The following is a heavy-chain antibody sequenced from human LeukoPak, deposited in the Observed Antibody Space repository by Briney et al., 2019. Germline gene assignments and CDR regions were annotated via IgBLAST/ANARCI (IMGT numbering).Heavy chain of an antibody. Sequence: GESLKISCKVSGYTFSNFWIGWVRQQPGRGLEFMAVIYPDDSDTIYSPSFQGHVTVSADVSIRTTYLQWTSLEASDSATYFCARGRGGYTGYENFDFWGQGTMVTVS. D-gene: IGHD5-12*01. CDR1: GYTFSNFW. CDR2: IYPDDSDT. J-gene: IGHJ4*02. CDR3: ARGRGGYTGYENFDF. V-gene: IGHV5-51*01.